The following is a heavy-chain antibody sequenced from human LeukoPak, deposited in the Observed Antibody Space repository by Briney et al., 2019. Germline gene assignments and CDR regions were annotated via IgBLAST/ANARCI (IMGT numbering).Heavy chain of an antibody. J-gene: IGHJ4*02. D-gene: IGHD6-13*01. CDR1: GDSISRCYYY. Sequence: SYTLSLTCTVCGDSISRCYYYWGWLRPPPGRAVEWIGSTPYSGDTVYNPSLKSRIIISVDTSKNQFSLKLTSVTAADTAVYYCVRSLATSGMYWGQGTLVTVSS. CDR3: VRSLATSGMY. CDR2: TPYSGDT. V-gene: IGHV4-39*01.